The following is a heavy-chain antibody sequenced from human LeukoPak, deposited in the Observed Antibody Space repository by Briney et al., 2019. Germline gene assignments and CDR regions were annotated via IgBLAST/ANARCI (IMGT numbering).Heavy chain of an antibody. CDR3: AKEGIRVGATAGY. J-gene: IGHJ4*02. Sequence: GGSLRLSCAASGFTFSSQWMSWVRQAPGKGLEWVANVNQGGTEKYYVDSVKGRFTISRDNSKNTLYLQMNSLRAEDTAVYYCAKEGIRVGATAGYWGQGTLVTVSS. V-gene: IGHV3-7*03. CDR2: VNQGGTEK. D-gene: IGHD1-26*01. CDR1: GFTFSSQW.